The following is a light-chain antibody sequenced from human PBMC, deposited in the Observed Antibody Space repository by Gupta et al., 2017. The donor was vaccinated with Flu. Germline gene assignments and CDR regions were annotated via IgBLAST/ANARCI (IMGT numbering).Light chain of an antibody. Sequence: DAVMTQSPLSLPVTLGQPAVISCRSSQSLVYSDGNTYLEWFQQRPGQSPRRLIYKVSNRDSGVPDRFSGSGSGTDFTLKISRVEAEDVGVYYCMQDNKWPWTFGQGTKVEIK. CDR3: MQDNKWPWT. CDR2: KVS. J-gene: IGKJ1*01. CDR1: QSLVYSDGNTY. V-gene: IGKV2-30*01.